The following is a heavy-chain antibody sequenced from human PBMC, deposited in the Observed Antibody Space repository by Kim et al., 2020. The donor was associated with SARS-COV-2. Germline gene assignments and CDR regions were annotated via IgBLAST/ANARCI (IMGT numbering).Heavy chain of an antibody. Sequence: SVKVSCKASGGTFSSYAISWVRQAPGQGLEWMGRIIPILGIANYAQKFQGRVTITADKSTSTAYMELSSLRSEDTAVDYCARDTQYYDSSGYVYYFDYW. D-gene: IGHD3-22*01. CDR3: ARDTQYYDSSGYVYYFDY. CDR1: GGTFSSYA. CDR2: IIPILGIA. J-gene: IGHJ4*01. V-gene: IGHV1-69*04.